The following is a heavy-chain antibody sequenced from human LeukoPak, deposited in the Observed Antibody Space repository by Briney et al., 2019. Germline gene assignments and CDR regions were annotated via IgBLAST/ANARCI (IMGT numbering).Heavy chain of an antibody. CDR3: ARDGYKPYLYYYYYGMDV. D-gene: IGHD5-24*01. J-gene: IGHJ6*02. CDR1: GFTFSDYH. CDR2: ISSSGSTI. Sequence: GGSLRLSCAASGFTFSDYHMSWIRQAPGKGLEWVSYISSSGSTIYHVDSVKGRFTISRDNAKNSLYLQMNSLRAEDTAVYYCARDGYKPYLYYYYYGMDVWGQGTTVTVSS. V-gene: IGHV3-11*01.